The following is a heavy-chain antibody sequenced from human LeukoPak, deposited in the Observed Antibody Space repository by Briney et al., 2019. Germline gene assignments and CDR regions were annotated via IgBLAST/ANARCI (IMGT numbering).Heavy chain of an antibody. CDR2: INHSGST. CDR3: ARTADCSSTSCYLDV. J-gene: IGHJ6*02. CDR1: GGSFSGYY. D-gene: IGHD2-2*01. V-gene: IGHV4-34*01. Sequence: SETLSLTCAVYGGSFSGYYWSWIRQPPGKGLEWIGEINHSGSTNYNPSLKSRVTISVDTSKNQFSLKLSSVTATDTAVYYCARTADCSSTSCYLDVWGQGTTVTVSS.